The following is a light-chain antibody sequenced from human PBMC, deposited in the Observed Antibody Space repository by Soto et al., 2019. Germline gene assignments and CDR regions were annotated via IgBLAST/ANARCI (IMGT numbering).Light chain of an antibody. CDR1: QSISSW. V-gene: IGKV1-5*01. Sequence: DIHMTQSPSTLSASVGDRVTITCRASQSISSWLAWYQQKPGKAPKLPIYDASSLESGVPSRFSGSGSATEFTLTLSSLQPDDFATYYCQQYNIFGQGTKVDIK. J-gene: IGKJ1*01. CDR3: QQYNI. CDR2: DAS.